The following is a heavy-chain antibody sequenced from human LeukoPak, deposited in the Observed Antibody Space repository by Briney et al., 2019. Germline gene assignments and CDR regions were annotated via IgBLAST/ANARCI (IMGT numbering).Heavy chain of an antibody. CDR3: AKGVDYFDY. Sequence: QTGGSLRLSCAASGFTFSSYSMNWVRQAPGKGLEWVSAISGSGGSTYYADSVKGRFTISRDNSKNTLYLQMNSLRAEDTAVYYCAKGVDYFDYWGQGTLVTVSS. J-gene: IGHJ4*02. CDR1: GFTFSSYS. V-gene: IGHV3-23*01. D-gene: IGHD2-15*01. CDR2: ISGSGGST.